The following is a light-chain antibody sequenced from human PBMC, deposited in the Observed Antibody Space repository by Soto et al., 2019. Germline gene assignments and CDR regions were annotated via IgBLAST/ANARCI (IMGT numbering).Light chain of an antibody. J-gene: IGLJ2*01. Sequence: QAVVTQPPSASGIPGQRVTISCSGSSSNIGSNYVYWYQQLPGTAPKLLIYRNNQRPSGVPDRFSGSKSGTSASLAISGLRSEDEADYYCAAWDDSLSGPGVFGGGTKLTVL. CDR1: SSNIGSNY. CDR3: AAWDDSLSGPGV. CDR2: RNN. V-gene: IGLV1-47*01.